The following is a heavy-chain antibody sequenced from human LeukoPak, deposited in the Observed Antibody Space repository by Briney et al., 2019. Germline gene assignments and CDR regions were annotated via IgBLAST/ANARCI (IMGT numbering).Heavy chain of an antibody. D-gene: IGHD1-26*01. J-gene: IGHJ6*03. Sequence: GGSLRLSCAASGFTFSSYSMNWVRQAPGKGLEWVSSISTSSSYIYYADSVKGRFTISRDNAKKSVYLQMNSLRVEDTAVYYCARAYSERYGLGYYYMDVWGKGTTVTISS. CDR1: GFTFSSYS. V-gene: IGHV3-21*01. CDR2: ISTSSSYI. CDR3: ARAYSERYGLGYYYMDV.